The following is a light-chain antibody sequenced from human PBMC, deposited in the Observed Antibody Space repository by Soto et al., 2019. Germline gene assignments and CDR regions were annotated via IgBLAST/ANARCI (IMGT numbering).Light chain of an antibody. J-gene: IGKJ1*01. CDR3: QQRSDWPLT. Sequence: EIVLTQSPGTLSVSPGERATLSCRASQNVISNLAWYQQRPGQAPRLLIYSASTRATGIPARFSGSGSGTEFTLTISSLEPEDFAVYYCQQRSDWPLTFGQGTKVDIK. CDR2: SAS. CDR1: QNVISN. V-gene: IGKV3-11*01.